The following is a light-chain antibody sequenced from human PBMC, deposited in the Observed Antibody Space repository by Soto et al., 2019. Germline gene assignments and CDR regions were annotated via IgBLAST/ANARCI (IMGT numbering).Light chain of an antibody. J-gene: IGKJ1*01. CDR2: IAS. Sequence: DIQMTQSPSTLSASVGDRITITCRASQSISSSLAWYQQKPGKAPKLLIYIASNLQSGVPSRFGGAGSGTEFTLTISSLQPDDFATYYCQQYNTYSRTFGQGTKVEI. CDR1: QSISSS. V-gene: IGKV1-5*03. CDR3: QQYNTYSRT.